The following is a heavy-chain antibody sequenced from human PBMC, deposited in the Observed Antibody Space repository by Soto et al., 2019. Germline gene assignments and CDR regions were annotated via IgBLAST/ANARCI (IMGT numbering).Heavy chain of an antibody. J-gene: IGHJ6*02. D-gene: IGHD3-3*01. CDR1: GYTFASYG. CDR3: ARDRDSWSGYLPCYYYGMDV. CDR2: ISAYNGNT. V-gene: IGHV1-18*01. Sequence: ASVKVSCKASGYTFASYGISWVRQAPGQGLEWMGWISAYNGNTNYAQKLQGRVTMTTDTSTSTAYMELRSLRSDDTAVYYCARDRDSWSGYLPCYYYGMDVWGQGTTVTVSS.